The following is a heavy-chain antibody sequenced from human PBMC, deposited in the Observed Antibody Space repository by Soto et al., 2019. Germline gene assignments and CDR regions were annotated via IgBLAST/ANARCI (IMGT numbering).Heavy chain of an antibody. D-gene: IGHD6-19*01. V-gene: IGHV3-23*01. CDR2: ISGSGGST. Sequence: EVQLLESGGGLVQPGGSLRLSCAASGFTFSSYAMNWVRQGPGKGLEGVSVISGSGGSTYYADSVKGRFTISRDNSKNPLYLQMNSLRAEDTAVYYFASRSSGWYFDYWGQGTLVTVSS. CDR3: ASRSSGWYFDY. J-gene: IGHJ4*02. CDR1: GFTFSSYA.